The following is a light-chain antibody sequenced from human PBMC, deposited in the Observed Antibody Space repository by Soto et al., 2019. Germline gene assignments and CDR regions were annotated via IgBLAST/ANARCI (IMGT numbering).Light chain of an antibody. CDR1: QSISSW. V-gene: IGKV1-5*01. Sequence: DIQMTQSPSTLSASVGDRVTITCRASQSISSWLAWYQQKPGKAPKLLIYDASSLESGVPSRFSGSGSGTEFTLTISSLQPDDFATYSCQQYETFGQGTKVEIK. CDR2: DAS. J-gene: IGKJ1*01. CDR3: QQYET.